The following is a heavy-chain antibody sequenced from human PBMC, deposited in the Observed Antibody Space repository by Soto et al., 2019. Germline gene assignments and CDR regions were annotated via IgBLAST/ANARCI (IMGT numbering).Heavy chain of an antibody. Sequence: GASVKVSCKASGYTFTNYGTSWVRQAPGQGLEWMGWISAYNGNTKYAQKFQGRVTMTTDTSTSTAYMELRSLRSDDTAVYYCARASGSSYWFDPWGQGTLVTVSS. D-gene: IGHD1-26*01. V-gene: IGHV1-18*01. CDR2: ISAYNGNT. CDR1: GYTFTNYG. CDR3: ARASGSSYWFDP. J-gene: IGHJ5*02.